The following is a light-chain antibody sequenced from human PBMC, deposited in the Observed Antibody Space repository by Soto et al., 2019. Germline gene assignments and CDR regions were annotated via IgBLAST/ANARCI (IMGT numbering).Light chain of an antibody. CDR2: KAS. CDR3: QQYNNYPRT. J-gene: IGKJ4*01. V-gene: IGKV1-5*03. Sequence: DIQMTQSPSTLSASVGDRVTITCRASQSISTWLAWYQQKPGKAPKLLIYKASSLQSGVPSSFSGSGSGTEFTLTISSLQPDDFATYYCQQYNNYPRTFGGGTRVRSN. CDR1: QSISTW.